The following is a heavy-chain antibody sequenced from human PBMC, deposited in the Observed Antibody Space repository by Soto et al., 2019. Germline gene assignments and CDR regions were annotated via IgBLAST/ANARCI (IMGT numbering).Heavy chain of an antibody. CDR1: GYTFTSYG. D-gene: IGHD1-26*01. J-gene: IGHJ4*02. CDR3: ARMFGWELLSPYFDY. V-gene: IGHV1-18*01. CDR2: ISAYNGNT. Sequence: QVQLVQSGAEVKKPGASVNVSCKASGYTFTSYGISWVRQAPGQGLEWMGWISAYNGNTNYAQKLQGRVTMTTDTSTSTAYRELRSLRSDDTAVYYCARMFGWELLSPYFDYWGQGTLVTVSS.